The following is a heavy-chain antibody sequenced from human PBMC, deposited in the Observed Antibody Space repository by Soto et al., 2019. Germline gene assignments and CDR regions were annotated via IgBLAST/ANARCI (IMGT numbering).Heavy chain of an antibody. CDR2: IIPIFGTA. V-gene: IGHV1-69*12. CDR1: GGIFSSYA. Sequence: QVQLVQSEAEVKKPGSSVKVSCKASGGIFSSYAISWVRQAPGQGLEWMGGIIPIFGTANYAQKFQGRVTITADESTSTAYMALSSLRSEDTAVYYGATGGLRFLERYGMDVWGQGTTVTVSS. D-gene: IGHD3-3*01. CDR3: ATGGLRFLERYGMDV. J-gene: IGHJ6*02.